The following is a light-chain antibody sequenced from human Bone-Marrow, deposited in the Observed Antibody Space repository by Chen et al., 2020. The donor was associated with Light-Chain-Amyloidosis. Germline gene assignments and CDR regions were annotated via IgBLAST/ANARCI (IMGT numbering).Light chain of an antibody. J-gene: IGLJ2*01. V-gene: IGLV1-47*01. Sequence: QSVLTQPPSASGTPGQRVTISCSGTSPNIGSNSIYWYQQFPGTAPKLLIYRNNQRPSGVTDRFSGSKSGTSASLAISGLRPEDEADYYCSAWDDSLSAVVFGGGTKLTVL. CDR1: SPNIGSNS. CDR3: SAWDDSLSAVV. CDR2: RNN.